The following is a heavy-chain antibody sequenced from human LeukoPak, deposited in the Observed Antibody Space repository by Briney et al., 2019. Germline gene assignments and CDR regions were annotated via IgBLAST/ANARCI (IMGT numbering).Heavy chain of an antibody. D-gene: IGHD1/OR15-1a*01. V-gene: IGHV1-2*04. CDR2: INPNSGGT. CDR1: GYTFTGYY. CDR3: ARGDWNNEGYFDY. Sequence: ASVKVSCKGSGYTFTGYYMHWVRQAPGQGLEWMGWINPNSGGTNYAQKFQGWVTMTRDTSISTAYMELSRLRSDDTAVYYCARGDWNNEGYFDYWGRGTLVTVSS. J-gene: IGHJ4*02.